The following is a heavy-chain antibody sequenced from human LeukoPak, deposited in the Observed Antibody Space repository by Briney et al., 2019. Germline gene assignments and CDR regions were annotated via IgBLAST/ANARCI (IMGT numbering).Heavy chain of an antibody. V-gene: IGHV3-7*01. Sequence: PGGSLRLSCAAPGFTFSRYRMNWVRQAPGKGLEWVANIKQDGSEKYYVDSVKGRFTISRDNAKNSLFLQMSGLRAEDTAVYYCARDTRTFDYWGQGTLVTVSS. J-gene: IGHJ4*02. CDR1: GFTFSRYR. CDR2: IKQDGSEK. D-gene: IGHD1-26*01. CDR3: ARDTRTFDY.